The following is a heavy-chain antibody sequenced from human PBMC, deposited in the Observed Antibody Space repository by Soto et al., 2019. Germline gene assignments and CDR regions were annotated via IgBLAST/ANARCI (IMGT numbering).Heavy chain of an antibody. D-gene: IGHD5-12*01. CDR3: ARRMATTDWYFDL. CDR1: GGSISSSSYY. CDR2: IYYSGST. Sequence: SETLSLTCTVSGGSISSSSYYWGWIRQPPGKGLEWIGSIYYSGSTYYNPSLKSRVTISVDTSKNQFSLKLSSVTAADTAVYYCARRMATTDWYFDLWGRGTLVTVSS. V-gene: IGHV4-39*01. J-gene: IGHJ2*01.